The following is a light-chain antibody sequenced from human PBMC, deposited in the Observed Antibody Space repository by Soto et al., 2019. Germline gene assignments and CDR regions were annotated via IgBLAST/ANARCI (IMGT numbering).Light chain of an antibody. J-gene: IGKJ3*01. CDR1: QGINSY. CDR2: ATS. Sequence: DILLTQSPSFLSASVGDRVTITCRASQGINSYLAWYQQTPGKAPKLLIYATSTLQTGVPSRFSGSGSGTEFTLTISSLQPEDFATYYCQQFNSYPLLFTFGPGTRVEIK. V-gene: IGKV1-9*01. CDR3: QQFNSYPLLFT.